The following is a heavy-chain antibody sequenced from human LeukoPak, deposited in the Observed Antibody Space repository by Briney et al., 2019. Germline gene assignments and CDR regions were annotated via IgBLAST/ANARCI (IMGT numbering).Heavy chain of an antibody. Sequence: SETLSLTCGVSGYSISNGYYWGRIRQPPGKGLEWIGTIYYSRYSYYNPSLKSRLTISVDTSKNHFSLRLSSVTAADTAIYYCVSGTLTRNAFDIWGQGTMVTVSS. CDR3: VSGTLTRNAFDI. D-gene: IGHD1-26*01. J-gene: IGHJ3*02. CDR2: IYYSRYS. V-gene: IGHV4-38-2*01. CDR1: GYSISNGYY.